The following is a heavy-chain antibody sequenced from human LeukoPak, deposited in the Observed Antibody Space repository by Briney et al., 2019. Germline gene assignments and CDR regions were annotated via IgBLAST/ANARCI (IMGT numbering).Heavy chain of an antibody. V-gene: IGHV1-46*01. Sequence: ASVKVSCKAFGYTFTSNYMHWVRQAPGQGPEWMGVISPSGGSTTYAQKLQGRVTLTRDMSTSTDYLELSSLGSEDTAVYYCARVDNWNGLLDYWGQGTLVTVSS. CDR3: ARVDNWNGLLDY. CDR2: ISPSGGST. J-gene: IGHJ4*02. CDR1: GYTFTSNY. D-gene: IGHD1-1*01.